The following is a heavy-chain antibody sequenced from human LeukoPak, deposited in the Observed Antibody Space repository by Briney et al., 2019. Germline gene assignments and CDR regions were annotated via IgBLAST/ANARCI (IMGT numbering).Heavy chain of an antibody. V-gene: IGHV1-69*01. J-gene: IGHJ4*02. CDR1: GGTFSSYA. CDR2: IIPIFGTA. D-gene: IGHD5-24*01. Sequence: ASVKVSCKASGGTFSSYAISWVRQAPGQGLEWMGGIIPIFGTANYAQKFQGRVTITADESTSTAYMELSSLRSEDTAVYYCARGAWLQLADYFDYWGQGTLVTVSS. CDR3: ARGAWLQLADYFDY.